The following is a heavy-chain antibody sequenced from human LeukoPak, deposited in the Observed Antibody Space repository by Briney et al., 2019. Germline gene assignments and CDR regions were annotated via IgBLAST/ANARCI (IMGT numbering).Heavy chain of an antibody. V-gene: IGHV1-69*05. CDR3: ARDVKGSSWAFDI. Sequence: ASVKVSCKASGGTFSSYAISWVRQAPGQGLEWMGGIIPIFGTANYAQKFQGGVTITTDESTSTAYMELSSLRSEDTAVYYCARDVKGSSWAFDIWGQGTMVTVSS. CDR2: IIPIFGTA. J-gene: IGHJ3*02. CDR1: GGTFSSYA. D-gene: IGHD6-6*01.